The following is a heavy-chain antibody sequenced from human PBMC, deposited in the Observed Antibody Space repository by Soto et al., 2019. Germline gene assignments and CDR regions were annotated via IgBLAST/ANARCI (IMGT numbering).Heavy chain of an antibody. CDR3: ARYLEDFWSGYYDY. Sequence: ASVKVSCKASGYTFTGYYMHWVRQAPGQGLEWMGWINPNSGGTNYAQKFQGRVTMTRDTPISTAYTELSRLRSDDTAVYYCARYLEDFWSGYYDYWGQGTLVTVSS. V-gene: IGHV1-2*02. CDR1: GYTFTGYY. D-gene: IGHD3-3*01. CDR2: INPNSGGT. J-gene: IGHJ4*02.